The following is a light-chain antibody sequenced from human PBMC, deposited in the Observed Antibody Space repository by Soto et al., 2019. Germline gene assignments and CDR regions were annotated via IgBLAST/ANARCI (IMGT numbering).Light chain of an antibody. J-gene: IGLJ1*01. CDR2: QDR. CDR3: QAWDSSKGGYV. CDR1: KLGDKY. V-gene: IGLV3-1*01. Sequence: SYELTQPPSVSVSPGQTASITCSGDKLGDKYACWYQQKPGQSPVLVIYQDRKRPSGIPERFSGSNSGNTATLTISGTQAMDEADYYCQAWDSSKGGYVFGTGTKVTVL.